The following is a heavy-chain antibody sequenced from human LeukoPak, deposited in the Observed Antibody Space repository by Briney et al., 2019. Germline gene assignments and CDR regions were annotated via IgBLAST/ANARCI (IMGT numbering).Heavy chain of an antibody. D-gene: IGHD3-16*02. CDR1: GGSISSYY. Sequence: SETLSHTCTVSGGSISSYYWSWIRQPPGKGLEWIGYIYYSGSTNYNPSLKSRVTISVDTSKNQFSLKLSSVTAADTAVYYCARAYYVWGSYRTHAFDIWGQGTMVTVSS. V-gene: IGHV4-59*01. CDR3: ARAYYVWGSYRTHAFDI. J-gene: IGHJ3*02. CDR2: IYYSGST.